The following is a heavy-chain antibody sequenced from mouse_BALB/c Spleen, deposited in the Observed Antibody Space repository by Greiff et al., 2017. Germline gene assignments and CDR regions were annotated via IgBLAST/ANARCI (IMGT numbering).Heavy chain of an antibody. CDR2: INPSNGGT. Sequence: QVQLQQPGAELVKPGASVKLSCKASGYTFTSYYMYWVKQRPGQGLEWIGGINPSNGGTNFNEKFKSKATLTVDKSSSTAYMQLSSLTSEDSAVYYCTRRTGDWYFDVWGAGTTVTVSS. CDR1: GYTFTSYY. D-gene: IGHD4-1*01. V-gene: IGHV1S81*02. CDR3: TRRTGDWYFDV. J-gene: IGHJ1*01.